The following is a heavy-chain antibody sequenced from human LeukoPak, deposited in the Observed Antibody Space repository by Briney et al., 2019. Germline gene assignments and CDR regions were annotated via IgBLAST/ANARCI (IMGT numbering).Heavy chain of an antibody. CDR3: ARLYGSGWYYFDY. CDR1: GFTVSSNY. CDR2: IYSGGST. Sequence: GGSLRLSCAASGFTVSSNYMSWVRQAPGKGLEWVSVIYSGGSTYYADSVKGRFTISRDNSKNTLYLQMNSLRAEDTAVYYCARLYGSGWYYFDYWGQGTLVTVSS. V-gene: IGHV3-53*01. J-gene: IGHJ4*02. D-gene: IGHD6-19*01.